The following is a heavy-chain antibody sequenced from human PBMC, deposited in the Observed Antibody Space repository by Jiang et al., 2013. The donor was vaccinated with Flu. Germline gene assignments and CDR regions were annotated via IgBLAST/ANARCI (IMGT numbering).Heavy chain of an antibody. Sequence: PEVKKPGTSVKVSCKASGFTFTSSAMQWVRQARGQRLEWIGWIVVGSGNTNYAQKFQERVTITRDMSTSTAYMELSSLRSEDTAVYYCAAASYGSGSYYYYYYYGMDVRGQGTTVTVSS. V-gene: IGHV1-58*02. D-gene: IGHD3-10*01. CDR2: IVVGSGNT. CDR3: AAASYGSGSYYYYYYYGMDV. J-gene: IGHJ6*02. CDR1: GFTFTSSA.